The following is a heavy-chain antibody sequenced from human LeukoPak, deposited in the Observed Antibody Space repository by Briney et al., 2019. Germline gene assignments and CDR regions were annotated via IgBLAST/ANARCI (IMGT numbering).Heavy chain of an antibody. CDR1: GGTFSSYA. D-gene: IGHD2-21*02. V-gene: IGHV1-69*13. CDR3: ARGPYCGGDCYFGY. J-gene: IGHJ4*02. Sequence: SVKVSCKASGGTFSSYAISWVRQAPGQGLEWMGGIIPIFGTANYAQKFQGRVTITADESTSTAYMELSCLRSEDTAVYYCARGPYCGGDCYFGYWGQGTLVTVSS. CDR2: IIPIFGTA.